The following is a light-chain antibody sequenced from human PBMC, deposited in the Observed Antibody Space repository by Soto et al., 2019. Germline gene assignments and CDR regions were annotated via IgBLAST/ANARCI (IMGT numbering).Light chain of an antibody. Sequence: VMTQSPLSLPVTPGEPASISCRSSQSLLHSNGYNYLDWYLQKLGQSPQLLIYLGANRASGVPDRVSGSGSGTDFTLKISRVAAEDVGVYYCVQALQTALTCGGGTQVEIK. CDR3: VQALQTALT. CDR1: QSLLHSNGYNY. V-gene: IGKV2-28*01. CDR2: LGA. J-gene: IGKJ4*01.